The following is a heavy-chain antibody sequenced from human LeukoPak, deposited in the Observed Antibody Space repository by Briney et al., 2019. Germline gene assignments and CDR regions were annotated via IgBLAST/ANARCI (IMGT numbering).Heavy chain of an antibody. CDR1: GGSFSGYY. CDR3: AKLNTLTYYDILTSWAFDI. V-gene: IGHV4-34*01. CDR2: INHSGST. J-gene: IGHJ3*02. D-gene: IGHD3-9*01. Sequence: SETLSPTCAVYGGSFSGYYWSWIRQPPGKGLEWIGEINHSGSTNYNPSLKSRVTISVDTSKNQFSLKLSSVTAADTAVYYCAKLNTLTYYDILTSWAFDIWGQGTMVTVSS.